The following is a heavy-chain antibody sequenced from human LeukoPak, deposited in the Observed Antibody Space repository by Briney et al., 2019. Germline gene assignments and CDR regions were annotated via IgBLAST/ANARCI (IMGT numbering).Heavy chain of an antibody. CDR1: GGSISSYY. D-gene: IGHD3-22*01. J-gene: IGHJ4*02. V-gene: IGHV4-39*01. CDR3: ARRKSGYYSYYFDY. Sequence: KTSETLSLTCTVSGGSISSYYWSWIRQPPGKGLEWIGSIYYSGSTYYNPSLNSRVTISVDTSKNQFSLKLSSVTAADTAVYYCARRKSGYYSYYFDYWGQGTLVTVSS. CDR2: IYYSGST.